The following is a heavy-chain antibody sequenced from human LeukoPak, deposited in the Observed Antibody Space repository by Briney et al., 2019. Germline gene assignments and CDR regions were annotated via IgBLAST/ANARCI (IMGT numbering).Heavy chain of an antibody. D-gene: IGHD3-10*01. V-gene: IGHV4-39*07. CDR3: ARLQWFGEDYYWYFDL. CDR1: GGSISSSSYY. CDR2: IYYSGST. J-gene: IGHJ2*01. Sequence: SETLSLTCTVSGGSISSSSYYWGWIRQPPGKGLEWIGSIYYSGSTYYNPSLKSRVTMSVDTSKDQFSLKLSSVTAADTAVYYCARLQWFGEDYYWYFDLWGRGTLVTVSS.